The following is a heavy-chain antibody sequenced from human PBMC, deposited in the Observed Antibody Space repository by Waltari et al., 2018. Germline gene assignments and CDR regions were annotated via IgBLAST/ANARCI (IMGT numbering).Heavy chain of an antibody. Sequence: EVQLVESGGGLVKPGGSLRLSCAASGFTFSDHDMDWVRQAPGKGLEWVGRTRNKANSYTTEYAASVKGRFTISTDDSKNSLYLQMNSLKTEDTAVYYCALGLGFRYYYYYMDVWGKGTTVTVSS. V-gene: IGHV3-72*01. CDR2: TRNKANSYTT. J-gene: IGHJ6*03. CDR1: GFTFSDHD. CDR3: ALGLGFRYYYYYMDV.